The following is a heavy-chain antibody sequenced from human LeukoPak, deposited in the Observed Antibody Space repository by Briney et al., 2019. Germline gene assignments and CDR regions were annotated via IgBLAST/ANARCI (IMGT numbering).Heavy chain of an antibody. CDR2: IYPGDSDT. CDR3: ARRARYCSGGSRLDGMDV. D-gene: IGHD2-15*01. J-gene: IGHJ6*02. CDR1: GYSFTSYW. V-gene: IGHV5-51*01. Sequence: GESLKISCKGSGYSFTSYWIGWVRQMPGKGLEWMGIIYPGDSDTRYSPSFQGQVTISADKSISTAYLQWSSLKASDTAMYYCARRARYCSGGSRLDGMDVWGQGITVTVSS.